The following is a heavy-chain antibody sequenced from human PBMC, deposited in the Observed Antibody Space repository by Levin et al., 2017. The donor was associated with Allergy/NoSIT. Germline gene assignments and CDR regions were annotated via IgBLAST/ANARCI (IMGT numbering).Heavy chain of an antibody. CDR2: IYHNGKT. CDR3: ARVVGVMIPAAIDY. Sequence: ESLKISCNVSGSSFSSGFHWGWIRQPPGKGLEWIGSIYHNGKTNYNPSLKSRVTVSLDTSKNQFSLRLSSVTAADTALYHCARVVGVMIPAAIDYWGQGTLVTVSS. V-gene: IGHV4-38-2*02. J-gene: IGHJ4*02. D-gene: IGHD2-15*01. CDR1: GSSFSSGFH.